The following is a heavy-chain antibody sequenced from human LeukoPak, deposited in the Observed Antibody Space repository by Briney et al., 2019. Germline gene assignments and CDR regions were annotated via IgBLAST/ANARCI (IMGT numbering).Heavy chain of an antibody. Sequence: ASVKVSCKASGGTFSSYAISWVRQAPGQGLEWMGGIIPIFGTATYAQKFQGRVTITADESTSTAYMELSSLRSEDTAVYYCASGSDIVVVPAAMRNVDIVATFDYWGQGTLVTVSS. V-gene: IGHV1-69*13. J-gene: IGHJ4*02. CDR1: GGTFSSYA. CDR3: ASGSDIVVVPAAMRNVDIVATFDY. D-gene: IGHD2-2*01. CDR2: IIPIFGTA.